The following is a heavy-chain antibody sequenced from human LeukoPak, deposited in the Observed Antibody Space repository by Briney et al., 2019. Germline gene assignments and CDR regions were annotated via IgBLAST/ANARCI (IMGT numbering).Heavy chain of an antibody. CDR1: GFTFSSYW. CDR3: AGRDNWNYLSAFDI. J-gene: IGHJ3*02. Sequence: GGSLRLSCAASGFTFSSYWMSWVRQAPGKGLEWVANIKQDGSEKYYVDSVKGRFTISRDNAKNSLYLQMNSLRAEDTAVYYCAGRDNWNYLSAFDIWGPGTMVTVSS. D-gene: IGHD1-7*01. V-gene: IGHV3-7*01. CDR2: IKQDGSEK.